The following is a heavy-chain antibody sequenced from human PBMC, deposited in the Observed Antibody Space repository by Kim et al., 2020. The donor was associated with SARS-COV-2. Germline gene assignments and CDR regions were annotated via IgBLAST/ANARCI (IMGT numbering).Heavy chain of an antibody. V-gene: IGHV1-3*01. CDR3: ARDYCSGGSCKKYFDY. J-gene: IGHJ4*02. D-gene: IGHD2-15*01. Sequence: KFQGRVTITRDTSASTAYMELSSLRSEDTAVYYCARDYCSGGSCKKYFDYWGQGTLVTVSS.